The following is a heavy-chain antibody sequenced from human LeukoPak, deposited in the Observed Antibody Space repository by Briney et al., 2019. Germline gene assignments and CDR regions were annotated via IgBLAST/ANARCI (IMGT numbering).Heavy chain of an antibody. V-gene: IGHV4-39*01. D-gene: IGHD1-26*01. CDR2: IYYSGIT. J-gene: IGHJ6*04. CDR3: ARLVGAPPDV. CDR1: GGSISSSSYY. Sequence: PSEALSLPCTFSGGSISSSSYYWGWIRQPPGKGLEWIGSIYYSGITYYTPSLKSRVTISVDPSKNQFSLKLSSVTAADTAVYYCARLVGAPPDVWGKGTTVTVSS.